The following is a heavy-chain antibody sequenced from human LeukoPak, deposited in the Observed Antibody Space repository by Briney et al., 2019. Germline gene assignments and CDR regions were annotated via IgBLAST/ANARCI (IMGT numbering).Heavy chain of an antibody. CDR1: GYTFTSYD. V-gene: IGHV1-8*01. Sequence: ASVKVSCKASGYTFTSYDINWGRQDTGQGLEWMGWMNPNSGNTGYAKKFQGRVTTTRNTSISTAYMELSSLRSEDTAVYYCARAPAYYDILTGYYPNWFDPWGQGTLVTVSS. D-gene: IGHD3-9*01. CDR3: ARAPAYYDILTGYYPNWFDP. J-gene: IGHJ5*02. CDR2: MNPNSGNT.